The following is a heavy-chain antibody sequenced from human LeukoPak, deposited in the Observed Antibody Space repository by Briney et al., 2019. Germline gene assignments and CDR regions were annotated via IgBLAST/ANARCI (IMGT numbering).Heavy chain of an antibody. CDR3: AKDLGPAAMDYYYGMDV. V-gene: IGHV3-23*01. CDR2: ISASGGDT. CDR1: EFTFSSYA. J-gene: IGHJ6*02. D-gene: IGHD2-2*01. Sequence: GGSLRLSCATSEFTFSSYAMQWVRQGPGKGLEWVSGISASGGDTYYLDSVKGRFTISRDNSKNTLYLQMNSLRAEDTAVYYCAKDLGPAAMDYYYGMDVWGQGTTVTVSS.